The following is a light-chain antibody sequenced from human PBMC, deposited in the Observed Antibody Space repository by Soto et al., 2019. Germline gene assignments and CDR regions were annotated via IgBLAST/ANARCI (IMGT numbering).Light chain of an antibody. CDR3: QQARSFPVT. CDR2: ATS. V-gene: IGKV1D-12*01. J-gene: IGKJ5*01. Sequence: DIQMTQSPSSLSASVGDTVTITCRSSQDVGRWLSWYQQKPGKAPKILIFATSSLQSGVPSRFSGSGSGTEFTLTISSRQSEDFATYYCQQARSFPVTFGQGTRLEIK. CDR1: QDVGRW.